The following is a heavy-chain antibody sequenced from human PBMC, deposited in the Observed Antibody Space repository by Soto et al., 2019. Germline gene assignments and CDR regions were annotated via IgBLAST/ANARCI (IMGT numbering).Heavy chain of an antibody. D-gene: IGHD3-16*02. CDR2: IYQSGIT. V-gene: IGHV4-38-2*02. J-gene: IGHJ4*02. CDR1: GYSIGNGYY. CDR3: ARPRRYTYGHFDS. Sequence: PSETLSLTCNVSGYSIGNGYYWGWIRQPPGKGLEWIGSIYQSGITYYNPSLKSRVTLSVDTSKNQFSLKLSSVTAADAATCYCARPRRYTYGHFDSWGQGTLVTVSS.